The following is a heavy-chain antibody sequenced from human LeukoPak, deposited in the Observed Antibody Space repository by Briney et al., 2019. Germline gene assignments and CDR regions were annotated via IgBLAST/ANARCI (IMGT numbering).Heavy chain of an antibody. V-gene: IGHV4-61*08. CDR2: IYYSGST. J-gene: IGHJ3*02. CDR3: ARNMVRGVLDAFDI. D-gene: IGHD3-10*01. Sequence: SQTLSLTCTVSGGSISSGGYYWSWIRQPPGKGLEWIGYIYYSGSTNYNPSLKSRVTISVDTSKNQFSLKLSSVTAADTAVYYCARNMVRGVLDAFDIWGQGTMVTVSS. CDR1: GGSISSGGYY.